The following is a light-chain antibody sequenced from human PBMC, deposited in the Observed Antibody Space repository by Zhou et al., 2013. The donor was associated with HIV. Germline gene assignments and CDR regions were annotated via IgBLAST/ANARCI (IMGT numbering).Light chain of an antibody. CDR3: MQVLQTPYT. J-gene: IGKJ2*01. CDR2: LGF. Sequence: DIVMTQTPISLSVTPGEPASISCRSSQSLLYSNGYNYLDWYLQKPGQSPQLLIYLGFNRASGVPDRFSGSGSSTDFTLKISRVEAEDVGVYYCMQVLQTPYTFGQGTQAGDQT. V-gene: IGKV2-28*01. CDR1: QSLLYSNGYNY.